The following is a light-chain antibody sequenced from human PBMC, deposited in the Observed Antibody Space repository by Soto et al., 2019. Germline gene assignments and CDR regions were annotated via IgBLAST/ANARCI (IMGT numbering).Light chain of an antibody. CDR2: DAS. CDR3: QQRSNWPPLT. V-gene: IGKV3-11*01. Sequence: EIVLTQSPATLSLSPGERATLSCRASQSVGTYLAWYQQKPGQAPRLLIYDASNRATGIPARFSGSGSGTDFTLTIRSLEPEDFAVYYCQQRSNWPPLTCGGGTKVEL. J-gene: IGKJ4*01. CDR1: QSVGTY.